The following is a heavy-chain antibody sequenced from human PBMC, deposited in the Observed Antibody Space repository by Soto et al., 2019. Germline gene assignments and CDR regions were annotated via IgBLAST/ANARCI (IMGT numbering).Heavy chain of an antibody. V-gene: IGHV1-3*01. CDR2: INAGNGNT. Sequence: ASVKVSCKASGYTFTSYAMHWVRQAPGQRLEWMGWINAGNGNTKYSQKFQGRVTITRDTSASTAYMELSSPRSEDTAVYYCARDRAAGTRNNPFDYWGQGTLVTVS. D-gene: IGHD6-13*01. CDR3: ARDRAAGTRNNPFDY. CDR1: GYTFTSYA. J-gene: IGHJ4*02.